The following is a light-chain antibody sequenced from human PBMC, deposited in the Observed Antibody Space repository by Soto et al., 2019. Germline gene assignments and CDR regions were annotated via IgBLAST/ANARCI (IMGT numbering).Light chain of an antibody. Sequence: DVQMTQSPSSLSASVGDRVTITCRASQRIRTSLNWYQQKPGKAPKFLIYDASSLQSEVPSRFSGSGSGTDFTLTISNRQPEDFATYYCQQSYSVPPTVGQGTKLEI. J-gene: IGKJ2*01. V-gene: IGKV1-39*01. CDR1: QRIRTS. CDR2: DAS. CDR3: QQSYSVPPT.